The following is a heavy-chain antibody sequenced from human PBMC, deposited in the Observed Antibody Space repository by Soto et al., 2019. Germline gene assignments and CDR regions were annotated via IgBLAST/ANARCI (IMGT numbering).Heavy chain of an antibody. CDR3: ARDGERDSGYTYMDV. CDR2: INPSGGST. V-gene: IGHV1-46*03. CDR1: EYTFTSYY. D-gene: IGHD5-12*01. J-gene: IGHJ6*03. Sequence: ASVKVSCKASEYTFTSYYMHWVRQAPGQGLEWMGIINPSGGSTSYAQKFQGRVTMTRDTSTSTVYMELSSLRSEDTAVYYCARDGERDSGYTYMDVWGKGTTVTVSS.